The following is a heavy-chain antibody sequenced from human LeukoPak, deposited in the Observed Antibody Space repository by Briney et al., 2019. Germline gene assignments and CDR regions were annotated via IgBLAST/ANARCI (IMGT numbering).Heavy chain of an antibody. J-gene: IGHJ5*02. D-gene: IGHD3-3*01. Sequence: SETLSLTCTVSGGSISSYYWSWIRQPAGKGLEWIGRIYTSGSTSYNPSLKSRVTMSVDTSKNQFSLKLSSVTAADTAVYYCARAGTIFGVVIHNWFDPWGQGTLVTVSS. CDR2: IYTSGST. CDR1: GGSISSYY. V-gene: IGHV4-4*07. CDR3: ARAGTIFGVVIHNWFDP.